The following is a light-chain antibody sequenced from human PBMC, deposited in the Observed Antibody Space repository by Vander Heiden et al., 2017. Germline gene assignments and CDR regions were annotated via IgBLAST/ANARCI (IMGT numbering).Light chain of an antibody. V-gene: IGKV3-15*01. J-gene: IGKJ4*01. CDR3: QQYNNWPLT. Sequence: DIVMTQSPATLSVPPGDRATLSCRASQSVSSNLAWYQQKPGQAPRLRIYGASTRATGIPASFSGSGSGTDFTLTVSSLQSEDFAVYYCQQYNNWPLTFGGGTKVEIK. CDR2: GAS. CDR1: QSVSSN.